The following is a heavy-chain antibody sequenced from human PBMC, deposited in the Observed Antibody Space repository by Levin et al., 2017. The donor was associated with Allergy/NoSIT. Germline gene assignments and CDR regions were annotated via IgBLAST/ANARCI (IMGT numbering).Heavy chain of an antibody. D-gene: IGHD4-17*01. J-gene: IGHJ3*02. CDR1: GGSFGGVY. CDR3: AVFSLRYGVFDI. CDR2: ISHRGST. V-gene: IGHV4-34*01. Sequence: SETLSLTCDVYGGSFGGVYWSWLRQPPGKGLEWIGEISHRGSTTYNPSLMSRVTISLETSRNQFSVKLKSVTAADTAVYYCAVFSLRYGVFDIWGQGTMVTVSS.